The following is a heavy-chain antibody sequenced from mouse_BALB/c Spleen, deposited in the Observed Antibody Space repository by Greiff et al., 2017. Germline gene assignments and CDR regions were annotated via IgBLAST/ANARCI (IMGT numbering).Heavy chain of an antibody. Sequence: QVQLQQSGAERVRPGTSVKVSCKASGYAFTNYLIEWVKQRPGQGLEWIGVINPGSGGTNYNEKFKGKATLTADKSSSTAYMQLSSLTSDDSAVYFCARRGLPYAMDYWGQGTSVTVSS. J-gene: IGHJ4*01. CDR1: GYAFTNYL. V-gene: IGHV1-54*01. CDR3: ARRGLPYAMDY. D-gene: IGHD2-10*01. CDR2: INPGSGGT.